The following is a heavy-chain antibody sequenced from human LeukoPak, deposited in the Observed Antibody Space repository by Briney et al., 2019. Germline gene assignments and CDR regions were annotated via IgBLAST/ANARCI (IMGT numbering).Heavy chain of an antibody. CDR3: AXXXXXXYXXXSSXFSYYYYYMDV. CDR2: IYYSGST. J-gene: IGHJ6*03. D-gene: IGHD3-22*01. Sequence: SETLXXTCTVSGGSISSYYWSWIRQPPGKGLEWIGYIYYSGSTYYNPSLRSRVTISVDTSKNQFSLKLSSVPAADPAVYYCAXXXXXXYXXXSSXFSYYYYYMDVWGKGTTVTISS. CDR1: GGSISSYY. V-gene: IGHV4-59*01.